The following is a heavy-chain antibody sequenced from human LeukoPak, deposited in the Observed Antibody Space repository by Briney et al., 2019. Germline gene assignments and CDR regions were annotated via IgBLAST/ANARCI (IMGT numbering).Heavy chain of an antibody. CDR2: VVPMFSIR. J-gene: IGHJ4*02. CDR1: GGTFNNYA. V-gene: IGHV1-69*04. CDR3: ATEPTRSYSFDHLDF. Sequence: SVKVSCTTSGGTFNNYAISWVRQAPGQGLEWMGRVVPMFSIRNYPQTFRGRVNITADKARNTAYMELRSLRAEDTAIYYCATEPTRSYSFDHLDFWGLGTQVTVSS. D-gene: IGHD5-12*01.